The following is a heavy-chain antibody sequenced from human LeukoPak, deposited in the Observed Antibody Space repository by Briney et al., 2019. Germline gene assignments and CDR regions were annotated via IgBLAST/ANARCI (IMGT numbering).Heavy chain of an antibody. D-gene: IGHD3-22*01. CDR2: IYYSGST. CDR3: ARDGLNSYYYDSSGYRDDAFDI. Sequence: SETLSLTCTVSGGSISSYYWTWIRQPPGKGLEGIGYIYYSGSTNYNPSLKSRVTISVDTSKNQFSLKLSSVTAADTAVYYCARDGLNSYYYDSSGYRDDAFDIWGQGTMVTVSS. CDR1: GGSISSYY. V-gene: IGHV4-59*01. J-gene: IGHJ3*02.